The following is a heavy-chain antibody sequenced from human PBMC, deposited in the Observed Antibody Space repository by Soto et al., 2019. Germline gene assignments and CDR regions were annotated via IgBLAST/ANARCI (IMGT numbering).Heavy chain of an antibody. Sequence: VQLQESGPGLVKPSETLSLTCTVSGDSIANHHWNWIRQSPGKGLEWIGYVYFTGYTQYNPSLKSRVSMSIDTSKNQFSLKLNSVTAADTAVYFCATGQQPTMMYDTWGQGILVTVSS. V-gene: IGHV4-59*11. J-gene: IGHJ5*02. D-gene: IGHD3-22*01. CDR1: GDSIANHH. CDR2: VYFTGYT. CDR3: ATGQQPTMMYDT.